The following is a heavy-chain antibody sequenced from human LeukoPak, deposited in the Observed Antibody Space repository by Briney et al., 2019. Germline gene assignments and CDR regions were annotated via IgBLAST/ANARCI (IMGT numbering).Heavy chain of an antibody. CDR1: GYTFTGYS. J-gene: IGHJ3*02. Sequence: ASVKVFCKAPGYTFTGYSISWGRQAPGQGLGWMGWTFAYNGNTNYAQKLQSRVTMTTDTSTSRAYMELRSLRSDDTAVYDYARRLLPAGYYYDRSGYIGVADDAFDIWGQGTMVTVSS. CDR3: ARRLLPAGYYYDRSGYIGVADDAFDI. D-gene: IGHD3-22*01. V-gene: IGHV1-18*01. CDR2: TFAYNGNT.